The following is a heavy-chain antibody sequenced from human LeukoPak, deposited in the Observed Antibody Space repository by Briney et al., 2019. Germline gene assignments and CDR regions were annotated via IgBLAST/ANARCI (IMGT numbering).Heavy chain of an antibody. CDR3: ARLRGGSYAPDAYFYYGMDV. J-gene: IGHJ6*02. V-gene: IGHV4-39*01. CDR2: IYYSGST. Sequence: PSETLSLTCTVSGGSISSSSYYWGWIRQPPGKGLEWIGSIYYSGSTYYNPSLKSRVTISVDTSKNQFSLKLSSVTAAGTAVYYCARLRGGSYAPDAYFYYGMDVWGQGTTVIVSS. CDR1: GGSISSSSYY. D-gene: IGHD1-26*01.